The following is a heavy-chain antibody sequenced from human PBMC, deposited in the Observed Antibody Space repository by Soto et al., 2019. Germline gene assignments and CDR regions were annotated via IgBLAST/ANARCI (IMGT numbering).Heavy chain of an antibody. CDR2: ISPYNGKT. CDR1: GYRFTSYG. D-gene: IGHD3-16*02. Sequence: QVQLVQSGAEVKKPGASVKVSCQTSGYRFTSYGVVWVRQAPGQGLEWMGWISPYNGKTNYAQKFQGRVRMTTDTSTTTASMELRSLKSDDTAVYFCARSMITFGGVIGDHWGQGTLVIVSS. CDR3: ARSMITFGGVIGDH. J-gene: IGHJ4*02. V-gene: IGHV1-18*04.